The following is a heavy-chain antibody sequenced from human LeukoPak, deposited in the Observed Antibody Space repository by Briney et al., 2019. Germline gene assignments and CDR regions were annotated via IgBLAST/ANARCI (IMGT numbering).Heavy chain of an antibody. D-gene: IGHD1-26*01. CDR3: AKDQRWESPHYLDS. Sequence: GGSLRLSCAASGFTFSSYAMHWVRQAPGKGLEWVAVISYDGSNKYYADSVKGRFTISRDNSKNTLYVQMNSLRDEDTALYYCAKDQRWESPHYLDSWGQGTLVTVSS. CDR1: GFTFSSYA. V-gene: IGHV3-30-3*01. CDR2: ISYDGSNK. J-gene: IGHJ4*02.